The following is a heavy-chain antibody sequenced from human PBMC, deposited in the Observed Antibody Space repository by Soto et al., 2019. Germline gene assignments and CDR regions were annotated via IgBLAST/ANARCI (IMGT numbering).Heavy chain of an antibody. CDR2: INHSGST. J-gene: IGHJ4*02. V-gene: IGHV4-34*01. CDR3: ARLGRDFWSGYYDTPDY. Sequence: SETLSLTCAVYGGSFSGYYWSWIRQPPGKGLEWIGEINHSGSTNYNPSPKSRVTISVDTSKNQFSLKLSSVTAADTAVYYCARLGRDFWSGYYDTPDYWGQGTLVTVSS. CDR1: GGSFSGYY. D-gene: IGHD3-3*01.